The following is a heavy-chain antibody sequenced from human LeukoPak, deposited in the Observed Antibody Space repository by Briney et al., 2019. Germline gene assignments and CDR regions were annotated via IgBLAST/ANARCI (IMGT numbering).Heavy chain of an antibody. Sequence: GGPLRLSCAASGFTFSSYAMHWVRQAPGKGLEWVAVISFDGSNKYYADSVKGRFTISRDNSKNTLYLQMNSLRAEDTAVYYCARDRTRDGYNQGRVFDYWGQGTLVTVSS. CDR1: GFTFSSYA. CDR3: ARDRTRDGYNQGRVFDY. J-gene: IGHJ4*02. V-gene: IGHV3-30-3*01. CDR2: ISFDGSNK. D-gene: IGHD5-24*01.